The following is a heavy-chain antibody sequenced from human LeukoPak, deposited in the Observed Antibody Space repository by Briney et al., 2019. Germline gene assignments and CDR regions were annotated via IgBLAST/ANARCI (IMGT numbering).Heavy chain of an antibody. D-gene: IGHD3-10*01. CDR1: GLTFRNYG. V-gene: IGHV3-33*01. CDR3: AGDRGLSWFDP. J-gene: IGHJ5*02. Sequence: GGSLRLSCAASGLTFRNYGMHWVRQAPGKGLEGVAVIYYDGSNKYYADSVKGRFTISRDNSKNTLYLQMNSLRAEDTAVYYCAGDRGLSWFDPWGQGTLVTVSS. CDR2: IYYDGSNK.